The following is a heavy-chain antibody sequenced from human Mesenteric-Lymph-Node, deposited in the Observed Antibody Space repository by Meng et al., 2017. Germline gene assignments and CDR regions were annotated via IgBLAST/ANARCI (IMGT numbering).Heavy chain of an antibody. CDR2: FDPEDGET. CDR3: ATVDGSGSYFRGAFDI. V-gene: IGHV1-24*01. CDR1: GYTLTELS. J-gene: IGHJ3*02. Sequence: ASVKVSCKVSGYTLTELSMHWVRQAPGKGLEWMGGFDPEDGETIYAQKFQGRVTMTEDTSTDTAYMELSSLRSEDTAVYYCATVDGSGSYFRGAFDIWGQGTMVTV. D-gene: IGHD1-26*01.